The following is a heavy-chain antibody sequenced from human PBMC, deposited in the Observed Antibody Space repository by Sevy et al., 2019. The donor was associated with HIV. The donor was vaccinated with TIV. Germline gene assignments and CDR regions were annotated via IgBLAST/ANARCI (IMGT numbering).Heavy chain of an antibody. CDR3: ATTKDYYESSGYPFDY. CDR1: GRTLTQLS. D-gene: IGHD5-12*01. CDR2: FDPEDDEK. J-gene: IGHJ4*02. Sequence: ASVKVSCKVSGRTLTQLSIHWVRQAPGKGLEWMGTFDPEDDEKINARKFQGRATMTKDTSTDTAYMELSRLRSEDTAVYYCATTKDYYESSGYPFDYWGQGTLVTVSS. V-gene: IGHV1-24*01.